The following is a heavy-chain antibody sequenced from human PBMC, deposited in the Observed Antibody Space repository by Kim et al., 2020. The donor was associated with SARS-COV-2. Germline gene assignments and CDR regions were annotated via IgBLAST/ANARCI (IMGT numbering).Heavy chain of an antibody. Sequence: VKGRFTISGYNSKNTLYLQMNNLRAEDTAVYYCAKERRKYCSGGSCHLEYWGQGTLVTVSS. J-gene: IGHJ4*02. D-gene: IGHD2-15*01. CDR3: AKERRKYCSGGSCHLEY. V-gene: IGHV3-33*06.